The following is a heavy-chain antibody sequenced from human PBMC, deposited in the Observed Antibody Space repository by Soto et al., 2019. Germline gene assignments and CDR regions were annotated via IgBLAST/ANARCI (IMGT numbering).Heavy chain of an antibody. V-gene: IGHV1-58*01. D-gene: IGHD1-1*01. CDR3: AADDMTTLI. Sequence: ASVKVSCKASGFTFPNSAVQWVRQARGQRLEWIGWIVVGSGNTNSAQKFQERVAFTRDMSTSTVYMELSSLNSEDTAVYFCAADDMTTLIWGQGTLVTVSS. CDR2: IVVGSGNT. J-gene: IGHJ4*02. CDR1: GFTFPNSA.